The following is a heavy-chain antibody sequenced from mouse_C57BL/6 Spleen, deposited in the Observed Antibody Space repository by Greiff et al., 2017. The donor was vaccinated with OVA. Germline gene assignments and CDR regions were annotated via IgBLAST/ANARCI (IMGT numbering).Heavy chain of an antibody. CDR3: ARGTAQATSYAMDY. CDR1: GYTFTSYW. V-gene: IGHV1-64*01. D-gene: IGHD3-1*01. CDR2: IHPNSGST. Sequence: QVQLQQPGAELVKPGASVKLSCKASGYTFTSYWMHWVKQRPGQGLEWIGMIHPNSGSTNYNEKFKSKATLTADKSSSTAYMELRSLTSEDSAVYFCARGTAQATSYAMDYWGQGTSVTVSS. J-gene: IGHJ4*01.